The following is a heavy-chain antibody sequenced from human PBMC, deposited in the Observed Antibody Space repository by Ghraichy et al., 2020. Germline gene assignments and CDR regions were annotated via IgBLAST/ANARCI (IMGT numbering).Heavy chain of an antibody. CDR1: GFTIDNYP. CDR3: AKYPYCGVACYSAMDV. Sequence: GGSLRLSCVVSGFTIDNYPMNWVRQAPGKGLEWVSTLTGGAIGTYFADSVKGRFTISVDNSKNTFYLQMNSLRADDTAVYYCAKYPYCGVACYSAMDVWGQGTTVTVSS. CDR2: LTGGAIGT. D-gene: IGHD2-21*02. J-gene: IGHJ6*02. V-gene: IGHV3-23*01.